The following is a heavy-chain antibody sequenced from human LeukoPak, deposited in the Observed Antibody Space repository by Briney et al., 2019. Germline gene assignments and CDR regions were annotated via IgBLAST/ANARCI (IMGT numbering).Heavy chain of an antibody. D-gene: IGHD6-19*01. CDR2: ISSSSSYI. V-gene: IGHV3-21*01. Sequence: GGSLRLSCAASGFTFGSYSMNWVRQAPGKGLEWVSSISSSSSYIYYADSVKGRFTISRDNAKNSLYLQMNSLRAEDTAVYYCARKSGIAVAGIRGLWYFDLWGRGTLVTVSS. CDR1: GFTFGSYS. J-gene: IGHJ2*01. CDR3: ARKSGIAVAGIRGLWYFDL.